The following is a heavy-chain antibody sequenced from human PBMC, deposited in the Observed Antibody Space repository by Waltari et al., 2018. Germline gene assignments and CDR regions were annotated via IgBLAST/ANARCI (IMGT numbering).Heavy chain of an antibody. CDR2: IRTNRATK. V-gene: IGHV3-64D*08. D-gene: IGHD5-12*01. J-gene: IGHJ4*02. Sequence: QLVESGGGLVQPVGYLRLSCSDSGFRISKSAMHRVRQATVNVLYYVSTIRTNRATKHYAASVKGRFTISRDNFNNSVYLQMNDLRPEYTVHYYGVKGKEVASNDSWGQGVPVTVSS. CDR1: GFRISKSA. CDR3: VKGKEVASNDS.